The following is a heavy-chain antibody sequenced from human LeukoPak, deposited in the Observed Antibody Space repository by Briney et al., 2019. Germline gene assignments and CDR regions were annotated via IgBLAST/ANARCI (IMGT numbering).Heavy chain of an antibody. D-gene: IGHD4-11*01. CDR3: ARPSSPYSEADY. V-gene: IGHV3-72*01. Sequence: GGSLRLSCAASGFTFSDHYMDWVRQAPGKGLEWVGRSRNKVISYITQYAASVKGRFTISRDDPKNSLYLQMNSLKTEDTAVYYCARPSSPYSEADYWGQGTLVTVSS. CDR1: GFTFSDHY. J-gene: IGHJ4*02. CDR2: SRNKVISYIT.